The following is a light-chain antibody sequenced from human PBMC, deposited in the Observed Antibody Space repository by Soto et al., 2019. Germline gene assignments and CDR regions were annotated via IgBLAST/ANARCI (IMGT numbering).Light chain of an antibody. V-gene: IGKV3-11*01. Sequence: EIVLTQSPATLSLSPGERATLSCRASQSVSSYLAWYQQKPGQAPRLLIYDASNRATGIPARCSGSGSGTDYTLTISSLEPEDFAIYYCHQRSNWPPVTFGGGTKVEIK. J-gene: IGKJ4*01. CDR3: HQRSNWPPVT. CDR2: DAS. CDR1: QSVSSY.